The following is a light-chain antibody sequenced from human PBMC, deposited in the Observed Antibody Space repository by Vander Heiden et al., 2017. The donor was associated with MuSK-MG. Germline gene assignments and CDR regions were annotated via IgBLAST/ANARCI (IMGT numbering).Light chain of an antibody. CDR2: FVT. CDR3: HQIHTYPIT. Sequence: DIHLTPSPSFPSASVGDRVTITCRASQGISNHLAWYQQKPGRGPTLLMYFVTALENGVPSRFSGSGSGAEFTLTISSLQPEDSATYYCHQIHTYPITFGGGTKVEI. V-gene: IGKV1-9*01. CDR1: QGISNH. J-gene: IGKJ4*01.